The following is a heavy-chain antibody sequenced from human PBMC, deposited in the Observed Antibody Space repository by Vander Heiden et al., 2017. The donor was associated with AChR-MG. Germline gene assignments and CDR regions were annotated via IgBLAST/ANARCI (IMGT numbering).Heavy chain of an antibody. CDR2: IIPIFGTA. CDR3: ARATSIAARGGAVGRFDP. V-gene: IGHV1-69*01. J-gene: IGHJ5*02. Sequence: QVQLVQSGAEVKKPGSSVKVSCKASGGTFSSYAISWVRQAPGQGLEWMGGIIPIFGTANYAQKFQGRVTITADESTSTAYMELSSLRSEDTAVYYCARATSIAARGGAVGRFDPWGQGTLVTVSS. D-gene: IGHD6-6*01. CDR1: GGTFSSYA.